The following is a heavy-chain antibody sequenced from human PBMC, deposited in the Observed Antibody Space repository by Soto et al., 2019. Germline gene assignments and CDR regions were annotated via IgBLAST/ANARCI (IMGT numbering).Heavy chain of an antibody. D-gene: IGHD2-2*01. Sequence: ASVKVSCKASGYIFTGYYINWVRQAPGQGLEWMGWINPNSGDTSYLQKFQGRVSMTTDTSINTAYMELSRVTSDDTAVYYCARPFCSSNSCHNWFDSWGQGTLVTVSS. J-gene: IGHJ5*01. CDR3: ARPFCSSNSCHNWFDS. CDR2: INPNSGDT. CDR1: GYIFTGYY. V-gene: IGHV1-2*02.